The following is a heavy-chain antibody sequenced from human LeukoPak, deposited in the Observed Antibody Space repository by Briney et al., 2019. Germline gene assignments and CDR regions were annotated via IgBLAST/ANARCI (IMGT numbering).Heavy chain of an antibody. Sequence: PGGSLRLSRAASGFTFTDYNLNWVRQAPGKGLEWVSSISSNDVYIYYADSVQGRFTVSRDNARNSLYLQMNSLRVDDTAVYYCARPASGPLDYWGQGTLVTVSS. CDR3: ARPASGPLDY. V-gene: IGHV3-21*06. D-gene: IGHD2-8*02. J-gene: IGHJ4*02. CDR2: ISSNDVYI. CDR1: GFTFTDYN.